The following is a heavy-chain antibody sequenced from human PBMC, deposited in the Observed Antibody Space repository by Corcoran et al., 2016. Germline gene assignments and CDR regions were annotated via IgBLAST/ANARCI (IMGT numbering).Heavy chain of an antibody. CDR2: IDPSDSYT. D-gene: IGHD3-3*01. CDR3: ARQITMFGGEVDV. CDR1: GYSFTGYW. Sequence: EVQRGQSVAEVRKPGESLRISCKGSGYSFTGYWISWVRQMPGKGLEWMGRIDPSDSYTNYSPSFQGHVTISVDNSISTAYLQWSSLEASDTAMYYGARQITMFGGEVDVWGQGTTVTVSS. J-gene: IGHJ6*02. V-gene: IGHV5-10-1*03.